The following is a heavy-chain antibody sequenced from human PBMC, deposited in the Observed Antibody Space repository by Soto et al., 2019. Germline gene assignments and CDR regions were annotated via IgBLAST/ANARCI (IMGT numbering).Heavy chain of an antibody. CDR3: ARRGFSTSWTAFDY. CDR2: IKVDGSEK. CDR1: GFTFSSYW. J-gene: IGHJ4*02. D-gene: IGHD6-13*01. Sequence: GGSLRLSCAASGFTFSSYWMIWVRQAPGKGLEWVANIKVDGSEKYYVDSVKGRFTISRDNARNSLYLQMNSLRLEDTAVYYWARRGFSTSWTAFDYWGQGTVVTVSS. V-gene: IGHV3-7*01.